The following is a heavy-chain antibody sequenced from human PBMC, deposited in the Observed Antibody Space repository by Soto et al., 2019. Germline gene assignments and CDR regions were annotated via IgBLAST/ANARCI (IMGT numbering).Heavy chain of an antibody. D-gene: IGHD3-16*01. J-gene: IGHJ1*01. CDR1: GFTFRSYV. CDR2: TSYDGSNK. Sequence: QVQLVESGGGVVQPGTSLRLSCVGSGFTFRSYVIHWVRQAPGKGLEWVALTSYDGSNKDYGDSVKGRFTISRDNYRNTVDLQMYRLRSENTALYYGARWATTGGLDVWGQGTLDSVSS. CDR3: ARWATTGGLDV. V-gene: IGHV3-33*05.